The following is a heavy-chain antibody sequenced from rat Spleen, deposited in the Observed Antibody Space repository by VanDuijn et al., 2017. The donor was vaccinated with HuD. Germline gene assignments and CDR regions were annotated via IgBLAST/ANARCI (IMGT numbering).Heavy chain of an antibody. CDR2: MYYDGDT. CDR1: GFSLTSYS. CDR3: TRDPPGSSGVMDV. D-gene: IGHD5-1*01. J-gene: IGHJ4*01. Sequence: QVQLRESGPGLVQPSETLSLTCTVSGFSLTSYSVSWDRQPSGKGPEWMGRMYYDGDTAYNSTLKSRLSISRDTSKNQVYLKMSSLQTDDTGTYYCTRDPPGSSGVMDVWGQGTSVTVSS. V-gene: IGHV2-63*01.